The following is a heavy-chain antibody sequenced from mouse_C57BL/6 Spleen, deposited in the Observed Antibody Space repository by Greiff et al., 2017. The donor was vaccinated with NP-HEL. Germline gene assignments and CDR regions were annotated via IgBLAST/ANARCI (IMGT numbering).Heavy chain of an antibody. V-gene: IGHV1-76*01. CDR3: ARPTGAY. J-gene: IGHJ3*01. CDR2: IYPGSGNT. CDR1: GYTFTDYY. D-gene: IGHD2-10*01. Sequence: QVQLQQSGAELVRPGASVKLSCKASGYTFTDYYINWVKQRPGQGLEWIARIYPGSGNTYYNEKFKGKATLTAEKSSSTAYMQLSSLTSEDSAVYFCARPTGAYWGQGTLVTVSA.